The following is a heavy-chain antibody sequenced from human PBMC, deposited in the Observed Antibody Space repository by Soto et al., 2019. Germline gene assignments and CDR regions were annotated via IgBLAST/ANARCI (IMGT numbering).Heavy chain of an antibody. D-gene: IGHD3-10*01. Sequence: SETLSLTCTVSGGSISSYYWSWIRQPPGKGLEWIGYIYYSGSTNYNPSLKSRVTISVDTSKNQFSLKLSSVTAADTAVYYCARKFHYDSGTYLFDLDYWGQGTLVTVSS. CDR1: GGSISSYY. CDR2: IYYSGST. J-gene: IGHJ4*02. V-gene: IGHV4-59*01. CDR3: ARKFHYDSGTYLFDLDY.